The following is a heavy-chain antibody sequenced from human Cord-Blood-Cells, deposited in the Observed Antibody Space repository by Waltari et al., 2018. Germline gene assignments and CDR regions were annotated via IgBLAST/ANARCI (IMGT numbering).Heavy chain of an antibody. CDR3: ATVNSYGRKYHYWYFDL. Sequence: QVQLVQSGAEVKKPGASVNVSCKVSGYTLTELSMHWVRQAPGKGLEWMGGFDPEDGETIYAQKFQGRVTMTEDTSTDTAYMELSSLRSEDTAVYYCATVNSYGRKYHYWYFDLWGRGTLVTVSS. J-gene: IGHJ2*01. CDR1: GYTLTELS. D-gene: IGHD5-18*01. CDR2: FDPEDGET. V-gene: IGHV1-24*01.